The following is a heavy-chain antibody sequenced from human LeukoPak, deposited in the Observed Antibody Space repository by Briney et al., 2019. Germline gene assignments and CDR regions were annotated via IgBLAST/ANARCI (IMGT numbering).Heavy chain of an antibody. CDR1: GFTFSSYS. D-gene: IGHD5-24*01. Sequence: HPGGSLRLSCAASGFTFSSYSMNWVREAPGKGREGVSYISSSSSTIYYADSVKGRFTISGDNAKNTLYLQMNSLRAEDTAVYYCAKTFVEMTTIYYYYYMDVWGKGTTVTVSS. CDR3: AKTFVEMTTIYYYYYMDV. J-gene: IGHJ6*03. CDR2: ISSSSSTI. V-gene: IGHV3-48*04.